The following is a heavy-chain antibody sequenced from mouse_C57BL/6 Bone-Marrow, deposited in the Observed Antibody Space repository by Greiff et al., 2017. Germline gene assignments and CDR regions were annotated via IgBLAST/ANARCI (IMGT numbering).Heavy chain of an antibody. CDR1: GFNIKDDY. Sequence: VQLQQSGAELVRPGASVKLSCTASGFNIKDDYMHWVKQRPEQGLEWIGWIDPENGDTEYASKFQGKATIAADTSSNTAYLQLSSLTSEDTAVYYCTTPPFIYYDYDRDFDVWGTGTTVTVSS. D-gene: IGHD2-4*01. CDR2: IDPENGDT. J-gene: IGHJ1*03. CDR3: TTPPFIYYDYDRDFDV. V-gene: IGHV14-4*01.